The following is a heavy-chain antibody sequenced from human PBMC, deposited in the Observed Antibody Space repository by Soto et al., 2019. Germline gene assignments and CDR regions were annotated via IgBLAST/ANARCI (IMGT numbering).Heavy chain of an antibody. V-gene: IGHV6-1*01. D-gene: IGHD6-13*01. CDR3: AAAASAADAFDI. CDR1: WYSVSINSAA. CDR2: TYYRSKWYN. Sequence: SQTLSLTCAISWYSVSINSAAWNWIRQSPSRGLEWLGRTYYRSKWYNDYAVSVKSRITINSDTSKNKFSLQLTSVTPEDTAVYYCAAAASAADAFDIWGQGTMVTVSS. J-gene: IGHJ3*02.